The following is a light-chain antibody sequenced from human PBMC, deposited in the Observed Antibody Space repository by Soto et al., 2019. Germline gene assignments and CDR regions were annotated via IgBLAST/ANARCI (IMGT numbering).Light chain of an antibody. CDR3: SSYTNSSTLVG. V-gene: IGLV2-14*01. CDR2: EVS. J-gene: IGLJ2*01. CDR1: SSDVGGYNF. Sequence: QSALTQPASVSGSPGQSITFSCTGTSSDVGGYNFVSWYQHHPGKAPKLIIYEVSNRPSGVSNRFSASKSGNTASLTISGLQAEDEGDYYCSSYTNSSTLVGFGGGTKVTVL.